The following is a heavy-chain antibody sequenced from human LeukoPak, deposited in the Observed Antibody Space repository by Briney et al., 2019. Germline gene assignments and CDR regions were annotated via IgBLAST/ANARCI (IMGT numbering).Heavy chain of an antibody. D-gene: IGHD2-2*01. J-gene: IGHJ5*02. CDR2: IYYSGST. Sequence: PSETLSLTCTVSGGSIISYYWSWIRQPPGKGLEWIGYIYYSGSTNYNPSLKSRVTISVDTSKNQFSLKLSSVTAADTAVYYCARHPSQLLYWFDPWGQGTLVTVSS. CDR3: ARHPSQLLYWFDP. V-gene: IGHV4-59*08. CDR1: GGSIISYY.